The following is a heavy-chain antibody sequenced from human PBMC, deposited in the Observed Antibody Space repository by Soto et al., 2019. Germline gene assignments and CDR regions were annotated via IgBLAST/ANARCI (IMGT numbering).Heavy chain of an antibody. D-gene: IGHD6-13*01. J-gene: IGHJ6*02. CDR2: INPNSGGT. Sequence: GASVKVSCKASGYTFTGYYMHWVRQAPGQGLEWMGWINPNSGGTNYAQKFQGWVTMTRDTSISTAYRERSGLRSDDTAVYYWARGIFLAAAGTKGYHYYGRDVWGQGTTVPVSS. CDR3: ARGIFLAAAGTKGYHYYGRDV. CDR1: GYTFTGYY. V-gene: IGHV1-2*04.